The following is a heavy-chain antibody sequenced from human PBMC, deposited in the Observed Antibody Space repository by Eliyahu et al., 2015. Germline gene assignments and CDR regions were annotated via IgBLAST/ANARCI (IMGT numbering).Heavy chain of an antibody. CDR3: ATPTYYYDSYGGVALDI. V-gene: IGHV1-2*02. Sequence: QVQLVQSGAEVXKPGASVXVSCXXSGYPFTGYYMHWVRQAPGQGLEWMGWINPNSGGTNYAQKFQGRVTMTRDTSISTAYMELSSLRSDDTAVYYCATPTYYYDSYGGVALDIWGQGTMVTVSS. CDR2: INPNSGGT. D-gene: IGHD3-22*01. J-gene: IGHJ3*02. CDR1: GYPFTGYY.